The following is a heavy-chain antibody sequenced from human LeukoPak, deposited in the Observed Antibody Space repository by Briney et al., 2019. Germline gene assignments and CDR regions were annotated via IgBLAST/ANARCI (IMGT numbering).Heavy chain of an antibody. J-gene: IGHJ4*02. V-gene: IGHV4-59*12. CDR2: IYYSGST. CDR3: ARERGYGDYDV. Sequence: SETLSLTCTVSGGSISSYYWSWIRQPPGKGLEWIGYIYYSGSTNYNPSLTSRVTISVDTSKNQFSLKLSSVTAADTAVYYCARERGYGDYDVWGQGTLVTVSS. D-gene: IGHD4-17*01. CDR1: GGSISSYY.